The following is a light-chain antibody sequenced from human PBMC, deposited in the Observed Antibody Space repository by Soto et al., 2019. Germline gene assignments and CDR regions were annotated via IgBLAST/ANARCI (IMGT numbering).Light chain of an antibody. CDR1: QSVDTS. V-gene: IGKV3-11*01. CDR3: QHRYSWPPT. J-gene: IGKJ3*01. CDR2: DAL. Sequence: EIVLTQSPATLSLSPGERVTLSCRASQSVDTSLAWYQQRPGQPPRLLIYDALNSATGFPARFSGGESGTDFATPIRSLEPDAFAVYYCQHRYSWPPTFGPATKVDIK.